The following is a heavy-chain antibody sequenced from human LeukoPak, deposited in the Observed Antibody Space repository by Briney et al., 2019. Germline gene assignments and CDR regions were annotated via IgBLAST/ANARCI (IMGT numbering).Heavy chain of an antibody. CDR3: ARLFGNNYGYY. J-gene: IGHJ4*02. Sequence: SETLSLTCTVSGGSISTSSYYWGWIRQPPGKGLEWIESIYYSGSTYYNPSLKSRVTISVDTSKNQFSLKLSSVTAADTAVYYCARLFGNNYGYYWGQGTLVTVSS. D-gene: IGHD5-18*01. CDR2: IYYSGST. V-gene: IGHV4-39*01. CDR1: GGSISTSSYY.